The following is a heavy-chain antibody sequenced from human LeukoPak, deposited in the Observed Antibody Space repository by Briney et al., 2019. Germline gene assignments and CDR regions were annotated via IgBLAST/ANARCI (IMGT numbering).Heavy chain of an antibody. Sequence: GGSLRLSCAASGFTFSSYWMIWVRQAPGKGLEGVANIKQDGSEKHYVDSVKGRFTISRDNAKNSLFLQMNSLRVEDTAVYYCARVKQQLVRLLGRDTTYYYYYYMDVWGKGTTVTVSS. D-gene: IGHD6-13*01. J-gene: IGHJ6*03. CDR1: GFTFSSYW. CDR2: IKQDGSEK. V-gene: IGHV3-7*01. CDR3: ARVKQQLVRLLGRDTTYYYYYYMDV.